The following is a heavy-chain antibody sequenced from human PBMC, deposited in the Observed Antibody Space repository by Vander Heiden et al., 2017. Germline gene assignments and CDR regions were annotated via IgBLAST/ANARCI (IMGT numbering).Heavy chain of an antibody. CDR3: TRGRAGYTDDCSFYF. Sequence: EVQLVESGGDLVQPGGSLRLSCAASGFPFITYWMHWVRQAPGKGPVWVSRINSDGSSTDYADSVKGRFTISRDNARNTVYLQMNSLRADDTAVYYCTRGRAGYTDDCSFYFWGQGTLVTVSP. CDR2: INSDGSST. CDR1: GFPFITYW. V-gene: IGHV3-74*01. J-gene: IGHJ4*02. D-gene: IGHD3-22*01.